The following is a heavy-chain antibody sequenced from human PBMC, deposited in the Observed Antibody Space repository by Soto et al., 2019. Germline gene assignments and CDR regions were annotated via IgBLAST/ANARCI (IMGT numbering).Heavy chain of an antibody. CDR3: ATDLYSSSSYYYYGMDV. J-gene: IGHJ6*02. Sequence: SETLSLTCAVSGGSISSSNWWSWVRQPPGKGLEWIGEIYHSGSTNYNPSLKSRVTISVDKSKNQFSLKLSSVTAADTAVYYCATDLYSSSSYYYYGMDVWGQGTTVTV. CDR2: IYHSGST. CDR1: GGSISSSNW. V-gene: IGHV4-4*02. D-gene: IGHD6-6*01.